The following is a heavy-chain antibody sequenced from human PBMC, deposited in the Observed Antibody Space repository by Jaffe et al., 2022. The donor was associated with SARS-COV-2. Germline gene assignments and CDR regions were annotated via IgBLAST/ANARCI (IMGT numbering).Heavy chain of an antibody. Sequence: EVQLVESGGGLVKPGGSLRLSCAASGFTFSSYSMNWVRQAPGKGLEWVSSISSSSSYIYYADSVKGRFTISRDNAKNSLYLQMNSLRAEDTAVYYCMSGWVLYDSSGYYTDYWGQGTLVTVSS. D-gene: IGHD3-22*01. CDR3: MSGWVLYDSSGYYTDY. V-gene: IGHV3-21*01. CDR1: GFTFSSYS. CDR2: ISSSSSYI. J-gene: IGHJ4*02.